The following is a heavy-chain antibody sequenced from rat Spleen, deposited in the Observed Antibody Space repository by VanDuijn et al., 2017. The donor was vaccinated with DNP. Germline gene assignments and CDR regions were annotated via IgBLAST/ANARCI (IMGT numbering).Heavy chain of an antibody. Sequence: QVQLKESGPGLVQPSQTLSLTCTVSGFSLTSYGVSWVRQPPGKGLEWIAAISSGGSTYYNSALKSRLSVSRDTSKSQVLLKMNSLQTEDTAMYFCARGDWFAYWGQGTLVTVSS. J-gene: IGHJ3*01. V-gene: IGHV2S12*01. CDR2: ISSGGST. CDR3: ARGDWFAY. CDR1: GFSLTSYG.